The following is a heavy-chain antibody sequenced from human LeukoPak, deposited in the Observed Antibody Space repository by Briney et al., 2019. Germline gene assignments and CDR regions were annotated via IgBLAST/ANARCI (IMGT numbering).Heavy chain of an antibody. V-gene: IGHV3-48*03. CDR1: GFIFRNYG. Sequence: QPGGSLRLSCSASGFIFRNYGMSWVRQAPGKGLEWVSYISTSGSNIYYADSVQGRFTISRDNAKNSLYLQMSSLRVEDTAIYYCARNDYYFDYWGQGTLVTVSS. J-gene: IGHJ4*02. CDR3: ARNDYYFDY. D-gene: IGHD3-16*01. CDR2: ISTSGSNI.